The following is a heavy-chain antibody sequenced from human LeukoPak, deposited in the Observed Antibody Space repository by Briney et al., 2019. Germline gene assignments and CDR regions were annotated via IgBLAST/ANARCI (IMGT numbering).Heavy chain of an antibody. J-gene: IGHJ4*02. D-gene: IGHD5-18*01. CDR2: IYHSGST. CDR1: GGSISSGGYY. V-gene: IGHV4-30-2*01. CDR3: ARGRGYSYGHLGY. Sequence: SETLSLTCTVSGGSISSGGYYWSWIRQPPGKGLEWIGYIYHSGSTYYNPSLKSRVTISVDRSKNQFSLKLSSVTAADTAVYYCARGRGYSYGHLGYWGQGTLVTVSS.